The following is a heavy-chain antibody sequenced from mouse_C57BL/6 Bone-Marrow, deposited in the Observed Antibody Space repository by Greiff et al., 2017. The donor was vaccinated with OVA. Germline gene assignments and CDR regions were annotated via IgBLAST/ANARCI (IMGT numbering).Heavy chain of an antibody. CDR2: IHPSDSDT. Sequence: QVQLQQPGAELVKPGASVKVSCKASGYTFTSYWMHWVKQRPGQGLEWIGRIHPSDSDTNYTQKFKGKATLTVDKSSSTAYMQLSSLTSEDSAVYYCAIDGATVVADYAMDYWGQGTSVTVSS. V-gene: IGHV1-74*01. J-gene: IGHJ4*01. CDR3: AIDGATVVADYAMDY. CDR1: GYTFTSYW. D-gene: IGHD1-1*01.